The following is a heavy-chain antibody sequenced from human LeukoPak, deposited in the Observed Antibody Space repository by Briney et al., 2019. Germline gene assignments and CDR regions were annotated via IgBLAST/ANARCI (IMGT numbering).Heavy chain of an antibody. V-gene: IGHV3-23*01. Sequence: GGSLRLSCAASGFTFTDFHMSWIRQAPGKGLEWVSAISGSGGSTYYADSVKGRFTISRDNSKNTLYLQMNSLRAEDTAVYYCAKSQRALKYSSSWYGDYWGQGTLVTVSS. CDR2: ISGSGGST. J-gene: IGHJ4*02. D-gene: IGHD6-13*01. CDR1: GFTFTDFH. CDR3: AKSQRALKYSSSWYGDY.